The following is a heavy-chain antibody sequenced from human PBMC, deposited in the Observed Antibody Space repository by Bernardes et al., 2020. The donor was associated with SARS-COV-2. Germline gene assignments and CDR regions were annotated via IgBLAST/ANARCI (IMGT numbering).Heavy chain of an antibody. V-gene: IGHV4-30-4*01. J-gene: IGHJ4*02. D-gene: IGHD3-22*01. CDR3: ARGYYYDSSGYYPYYFDY. CDR2: IYYSGST. Sequence: SETLSLTCTVSGGSISSGDYYWSWIRQPPGKGLEWIGYIYYSGSTYYNPSLKSRVTISVDTSKNQFSLKLSSVTAADTAVYYCARGYYYDSSGYYPYYFDYWGQGTLVSVSS. CDR1: GGSISSGDYY.